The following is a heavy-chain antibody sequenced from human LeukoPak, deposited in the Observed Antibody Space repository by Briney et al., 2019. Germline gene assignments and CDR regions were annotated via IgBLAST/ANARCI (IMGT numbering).Heavy chain of an antibody. CDR2: IYYSGST. V-gene: IGHV4-39*07. CDR1: GGSISSSSSY. J-gene: IGHJ6*03. Sequence: PSETLSPTCTVSGGSISSSSSYWGWIRLPPGRGLEWIGSIYYSGSTYYNPSLKSRVTISVDTSKNQFSLKLTSVTAADTAVYYCARVSWFPGTSYYYMDVWGKGTTVTISS. D-gene: IGHD1-1*01. CDR3: ARVSWFPGTSYYYMDV.